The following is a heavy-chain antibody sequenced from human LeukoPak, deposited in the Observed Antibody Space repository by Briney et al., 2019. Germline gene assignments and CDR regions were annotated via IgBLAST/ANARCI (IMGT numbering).Heavy chain of an antibody. CDR3: ARETVGLDY. Sequence: GGSLRLSCAASGFTFSSYNLNWVRQAPGKGLEWVSYISDGSSTIYYADSVRGRFTISRDNAKNSLYLQINSLRDEDTAVYYCARETVGLDYWGQGTLVTVSS. V-gene: IGHV3-48*02. J-gene: IGHJ4*02. CDR2: ISDGSSTI. CDR1: GFTFSSYN. D-gene: IGHD4-17*01.